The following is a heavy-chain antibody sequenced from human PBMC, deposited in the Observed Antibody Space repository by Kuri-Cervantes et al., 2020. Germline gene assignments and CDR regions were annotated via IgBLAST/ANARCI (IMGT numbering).Heavy chain of an antibody. V-gene: IGHV3-30-3*01. CDR2: ISYDGSNK. D-gene: IGHD4-17*01. J-gene: IGHJ4*02. CDR3: ARGATVTTYYFDY. CDR1: GFTFSSYA. Sequence: GESLKISCVASGFTFSSYAMHWVRQAPGKGLEWVAVISYDGSNKYYADSVKGRFTISRDNSKNTLYLQMNSLRAEDTAVYYCARGATVTTYYFDYWGQGTLVTVSS.